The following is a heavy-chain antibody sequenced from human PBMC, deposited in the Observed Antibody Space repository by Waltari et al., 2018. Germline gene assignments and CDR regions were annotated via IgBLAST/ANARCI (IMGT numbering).Heavy chain of an antibody. CDR2: ISSSSSSYI. CDR3: ACLKVGAPISTFDY. D-gene: IGHD1-26*01. Sequence: EVQLVESGGGLVKPGGSLRLSCAASGFTFSSYSMNWVRQAPGKGLEWVSSISSSSSSYIYYADSVKGRFTISRDNAKNSLYLQMNSLRAEDTAVYYCACLKVGAPISTFDYWGQGTLVTVSS. V-gene: IGHV3-21*01. CDR1: GFTFSSYS. J-gene: IGHJ4*02.